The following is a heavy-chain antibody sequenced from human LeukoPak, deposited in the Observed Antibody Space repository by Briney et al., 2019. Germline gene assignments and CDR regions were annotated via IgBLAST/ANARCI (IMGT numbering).Heavy chain of an antibody. CDR1: GFTVNTFN. V-gene: IGHV3-21*01. Sequence: GRCLRLSCAASGFTVNTFNMNWVRQAPGKGLEWVSSITSGGDYIYYADSGKGRFTTSRDKAKDSLSLQLNSLRVEDTAVYYCARGHYDVLAASYKWTPDYWGQGTLVTVSS. D-gene: IGHD3-9*01. CDR2: ITSGGDYI. J-gene: IGHJ4*02. CDR3: ARGHYDVLAASYKWTPDY.